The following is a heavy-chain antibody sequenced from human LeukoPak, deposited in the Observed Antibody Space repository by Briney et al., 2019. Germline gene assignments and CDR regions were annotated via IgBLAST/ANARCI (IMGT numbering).Heavy chain of an antibody. CDR1: GYTFTSYD. Sequence: GASVKVSCKASGYTFTSYDINWVRQATGQGLEWMGWMNPNSGDTGYAQKFQGRVTITRNTSISTAYMELSSLRSEDTAVYYCARGSIAARLYYYYYMDVWGKGTTVTVSS. J-gene: IGHJ6*03. D-gene: IGHD6-6*01. CDR2: MNPNSGDT. CDR3: ARGSIAARLYYYYYMDV. V-gene: IGHV1-8*03.